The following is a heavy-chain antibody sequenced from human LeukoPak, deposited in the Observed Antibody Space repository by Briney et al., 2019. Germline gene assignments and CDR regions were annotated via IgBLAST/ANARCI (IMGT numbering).Heavy chain of an antibody. Sequence: PSETLSLTWTVSGXSISSYSWSWIRQPPEKGLEWIGYISYSGSTNYNPSLKSRVTISVDTSKNQFSLKLSSVTAADTAVYYCARRGIFEAAGSFDYWGQGTLVTVSS. D-gene: IGHD6-13*01. V-gene: IGHV4-59*01. J-gene: IGHJ4*02. CDR1: GXSISSYS. CDR2: ISYSGST. CDR3: ARRGIFEAAGSFDY.